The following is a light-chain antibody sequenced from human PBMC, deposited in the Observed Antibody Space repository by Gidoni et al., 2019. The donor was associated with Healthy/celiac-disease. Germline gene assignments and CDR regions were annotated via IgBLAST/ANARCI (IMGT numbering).Light chain of an antibody. Sequence: QSVLTQPHSVSGAPGQRVTISCTGSSSNIGAGYDVHWYQQLPGTAPKLLIYGNSNRPSGVPDRFSGSKSGTSASLAITGLQAEDEADYYCQSYDSSRSCHVVFGGGTKLTVL. CDR3: QSYDSSRSCHVV. CDR2: GNS. V-gene: IGLV1-40*01. CDR1: SSNIGAGYD. J-gene: IGLJ2*01.